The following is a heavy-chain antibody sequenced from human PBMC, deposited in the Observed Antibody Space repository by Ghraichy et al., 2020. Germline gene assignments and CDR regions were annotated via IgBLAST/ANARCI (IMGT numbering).Heavy chain of an antibody. D-gene: IGHD7-27*01. CDR2: INHSGST. CDR3: ARRSTFRYWGFRGRGAFDI. V-gene: IGHV4-34*01. CDR1: GGSFSGYY. Sequence: SETLSLTCAVYGGSFSGYYWSWIRQPPGKGLEWIGEINHSGSTNYNPSLKSRVTISVDTSKNQFSLKLSSVTAADTAVYYCARRSTFRYWGFRGRGAFDIWGPGTIVTVSS. J-gene: IGHJ3*02.